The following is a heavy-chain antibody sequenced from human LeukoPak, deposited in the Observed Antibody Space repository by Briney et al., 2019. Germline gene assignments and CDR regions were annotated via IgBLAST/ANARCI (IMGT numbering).Heavy chain of an antibody. D-gene: IGHD2-15*01. V-gene: IGHV3-21*01. CDR3: AGEGYCSGGSCFHIRHYYYYGMDV. Sequence: PGGSLRLSCAASGFTFSSYSMNWVRQAPGKGLEWVSSISSSSSYIYYADSVKGRFTISRDNAKNSLYLQMNSLRAEDTAVYYCAGEGYCSGGSCFHIRHYYYYGMDVWGQGTTVTVPS. J-gene: IGHJ6*02. CDR1: GFTFSSYS. CDR2: ISSSSSYI.